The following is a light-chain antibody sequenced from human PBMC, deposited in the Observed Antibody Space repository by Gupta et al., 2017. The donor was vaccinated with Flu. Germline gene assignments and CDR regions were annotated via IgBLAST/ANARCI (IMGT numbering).Light chain of an antibody. CDR3: SSFTTSSTWV. J-gene: IGLJ3*02. V-gene: IGLV2-14*03. CDR1: SSDIGAYDY. CDR2: EVN. Sequence: QSALTAPSSVSASPGKSILFGGTGTSSDIGAYDYAAWYHQHPGKDPKTVTYEVNNRPSAVAHRFSGSKSGNTASLSISGLQAEDEADYYCSSFTTSSTWVFGGGTKLTVL.